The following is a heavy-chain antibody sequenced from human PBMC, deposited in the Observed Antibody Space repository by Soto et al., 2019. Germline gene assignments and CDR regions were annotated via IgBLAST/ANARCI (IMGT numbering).Heavy chain of an antibody. J-gene: IGHJ6*02. CDR1: GGTFSSYA. CDR2: IIPIFGTA. V-gene: IGHV1-69*13. Sequence: SVKASCKASGGTFSSYAISWVRQAPGQGLEWMGGIIPIFGTANYAQKFQGRVTITADESTSTAYMELSSLRSEDTAVYYCARGAATVWGLGYYYYGMDVWGQGTTVTVSS. D-gene: IGHD4-4*01. CDR3: ARGAATVWGLGYYYYGMDV.